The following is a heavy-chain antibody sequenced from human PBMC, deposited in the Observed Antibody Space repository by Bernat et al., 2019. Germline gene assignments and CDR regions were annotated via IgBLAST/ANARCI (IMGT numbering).Heavy chain of an antibody. J-gene: IGHJ4*02. CDR2: ISGSGGRT. D-gene: IGHD5-12*01. CDR3: AKDLGWPYSGYVN. CDR1: GFTFSSYS. V-gene: IGHV3-23*01. Sequence: EVQLLESGGGLVQPGGSLRLSCAASGFTFSSYSMSWVRQAPGKGLEWVSAISGSGGRTYYADSVKGRFTISRGNSKNTLYLQMNSLRAEDTAVYYCAKDLGWPYSGYVNWGQGTLVTVSA.